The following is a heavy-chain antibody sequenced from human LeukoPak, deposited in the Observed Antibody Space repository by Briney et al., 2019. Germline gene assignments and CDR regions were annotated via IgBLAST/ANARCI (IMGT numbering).Heavy chain of an antibody. D-gene: IGHD6-13*01. CDR3: ARDIAAAGLFDY. Sequence: GGSLRLSCAASGFTLSGYWMTWVRQAPGKGLEWVANIKYDGSERDYVDSVKGRFTISRDNAKNSLYLQMNSLRAEDTAIYYCARDIAAAGLFDYWGQGTLVTVSS. CDR1: GFTLSGYW. CDR2: IKYDGSER. V-gene: IGHV3-7*01. J-gene: IGHJ4*02.